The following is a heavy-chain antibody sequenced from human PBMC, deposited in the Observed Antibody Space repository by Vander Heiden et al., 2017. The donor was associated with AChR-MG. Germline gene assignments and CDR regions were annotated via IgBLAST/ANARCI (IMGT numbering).Heavy chain of an antibody. D-gene: IGHD1-26*01. CDR1: GGSISSSSYY. Sequence: QLQLQESGPGLVQPSETLSLTCTVPGGSISSSSYYWGWIRQPPGKGLEWIGSIYYSGSTYYNPSLKSRVTISVDTSKNQFSLKLSSVTAADTAVYYCASLVGATSPYNYYFDYWGQGTLVTVSS. J-gene: IGHJ4*02. CDR2: IYYSGST. CDR3: ASLVGATSPYNYYFDY. V-gene: IGHV4-39*01.